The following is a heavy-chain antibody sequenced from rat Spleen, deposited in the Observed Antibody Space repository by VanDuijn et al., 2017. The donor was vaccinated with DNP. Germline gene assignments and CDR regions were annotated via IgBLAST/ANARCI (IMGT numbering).Heavy chain of an antibody. D-gene: IGHD1-12*02. V-gene: IGHV5-31*01. J-gene: IGHJ2*01. CDR1: GFSFSHYW. Sequence: EVQLVESGGDLVQPGKSLKLSCVASGFSFSHYWMTWIRQVPGKGLEWIASITSGGSRYYPDSVKGRFTISRHNAKSTLYLQMDSLRSEDTATYYCASLYYDGSYYPDYWGQGVMVTVSS. CDR3: ASLYYDGSYYPDY. CDR2: ITSGGSR.